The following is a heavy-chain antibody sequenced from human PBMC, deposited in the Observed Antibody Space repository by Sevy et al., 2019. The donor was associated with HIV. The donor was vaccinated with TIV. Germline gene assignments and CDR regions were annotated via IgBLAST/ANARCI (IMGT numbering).Heavy chain of an antibody. J-gene: IGHJ4*02. CDR1: EFTFSSYW. CDR2: IKQDGSEK. Sequence: GGSLRLSCAASEFTFSSYWMSWVRQAPGKGLEWVANIKQDGSEKYYVDSVKGRFTISRDNAKNSLYLQMNSLRAEDTAVYYCARGCSSTSCYYYWGQGTLVTVSS. V-gene: IGHV3-7*03. CDR3: ARGCSSTSCYYY. D-gene: IGHD2-2*01.